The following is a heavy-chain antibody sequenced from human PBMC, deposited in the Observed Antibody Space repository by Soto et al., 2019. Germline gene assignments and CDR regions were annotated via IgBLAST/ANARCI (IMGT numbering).Heavy chain of an antibody. CDR2: IYYSGST. CDR1: GGSISSYY. Sequence: SETLSLTCTVSGGSISSYYWSWIRQPPGKGLEWIGYIYYSGSTNYNPSLKSRVTISVDTSKNQFSLKLSSVTAADTAEDYCAREGIGDADDAFDIWGQGTMVTVSS. J-gene: IGHJ3*02. D-gene: IGHD3-10*01. V-gene: IGHV4-59*01. CDR3: AREGIGDADDAFDI.